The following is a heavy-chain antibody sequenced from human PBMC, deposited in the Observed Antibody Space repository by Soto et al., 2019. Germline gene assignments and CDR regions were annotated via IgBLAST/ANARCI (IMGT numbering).Heavy chain of an antibody. V-gene: IGHV4-30-4*02. J-gene: IGHJ4*02. CDR3: ARDDSGYSGSHYIDYFNF. CDR2: IYYSGST. D-gene: IGHD1-26*01. Sequence: PSETLSLTCTVSGGSISSGDYYWSWIRQPPGKGLEWIGYIYYSGSTYYNPSLKSRVTISVDTSKNQFSLKLSSVTAADTAVYYCARDDSGYSGSHYIDYFNFWGQGTLVTVSS. CDR1: GGSISSGDYY.